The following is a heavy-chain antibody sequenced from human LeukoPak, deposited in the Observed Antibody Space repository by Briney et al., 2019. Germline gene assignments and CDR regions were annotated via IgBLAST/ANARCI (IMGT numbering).Heavy chain of an antibody. V-gene: IGHV3-9*01. Sequence: PGRSLRLSCAASGFTFDDYAMHWVRQAPGKGLEWVSGISWNSGSIGYADSVKGRFTISRDNSKNTLYLQMNSLRAEDTAVYYCAKSFSDIAAAPYGHWGQGTLVTVSS. CDR1: GFTFDDYA. CDR3: AKSFSDIAAAPYGH. CDR2: ISWNSGSI. D-gene: IGHD6-13*01. J-gene: IGHJ4*02.